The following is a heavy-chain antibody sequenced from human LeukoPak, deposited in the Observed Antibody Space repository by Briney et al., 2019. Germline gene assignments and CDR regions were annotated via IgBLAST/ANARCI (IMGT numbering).Heavy chain of an antibody. CDR2: IYHSGST. D-gene: IGHD3-3*01. Sequence: TSETLSLTCAVSGYSISSGYYWGWIRQPPGKGLEWIGSIYHSGSTYYNPSLKSRVSISVDTSKHQFSLKLSSVTAADTAVYYCARPVLYYDFWSGYYWSQGTLVTVSS. CDR3: ARPVLYYDFWSGYY. CDR1: GYSISSGYY. J-gene: IGHJ4*02. V-gene: IGHV4-38-2*01.